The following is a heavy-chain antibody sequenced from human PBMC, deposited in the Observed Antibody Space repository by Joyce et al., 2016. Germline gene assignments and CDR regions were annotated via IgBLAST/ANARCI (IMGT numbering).Heavy chain of an antibody. CDR1: GHSLSSHSYY. CDR3: ARRVVGVYYFDF. J-gene: IGHJ4*02. D-gene: IGHD2-8*01. Sequence: QLQLQESGPGLVQPSGTLSLTCTVSGHSLSSHSYYWGWIRQPPGKGLEWVGTLHFNGDTYYNPSLKSRVTISEDTSRNQFSLTLHSVSAADTAVYYCARRVVGVYYFDFWGQGALVTVSS. CDR2: LHFNGDT. V-gene: IGHV4-39*01.